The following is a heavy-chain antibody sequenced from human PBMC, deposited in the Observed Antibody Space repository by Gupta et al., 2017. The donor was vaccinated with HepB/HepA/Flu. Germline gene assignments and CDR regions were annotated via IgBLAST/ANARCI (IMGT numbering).Heavy chain of an antibody. Sequence: EVQLVESGGGLVQPGGSLKLSCAASGFTFSGSAMHWVRQAPGKGLEWVGRIRTKPNSYATAHAASVKGRFTISRDDSKNTAYLQMNSLKTEDTAVYYCTRQGLLDCTNGVCYSDYWGQGTLVTVSS. CDR3: TRQGLLDCTNGVCYSDY. CDR1: GFTFSGSA. J-gene: IGHJ4*02. CDR2: IRTKPNSYAT. V-gene: IGHV3-73*02. D-gene: IGHD2-8*01.